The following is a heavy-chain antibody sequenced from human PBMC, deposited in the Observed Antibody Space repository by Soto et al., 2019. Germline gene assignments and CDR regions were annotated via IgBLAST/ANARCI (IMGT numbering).Heavy chain of an antibody. J-gene: IGHJ4*02. CDR3: AKDGGYSYGYIVATIDY. CDR2: ISGSGGST. Sequence: GGSLRLSCAASGFTFSSYAMSWVRQAPGKGLEWVSAISGSGGSTYYADSVKGRFTISRDNSKNTLYLQMNSLRAEDTAVYYCAKDGGYSYGYIVATIDYWGQGTLVTVSS. D-gene: IGHD5-18*01. V-gene: IGHV3-23*01. CDR1: GFTFSSYA.